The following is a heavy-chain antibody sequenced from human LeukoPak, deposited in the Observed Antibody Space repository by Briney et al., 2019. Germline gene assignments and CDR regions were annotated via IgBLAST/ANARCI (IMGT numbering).Heavy chain of an antibody. CDR1: GFTFSSYA. J-gene: IGHJ4*02. V-gene: IGHV3-23*01. D-gene: IGHD1-26*01. Sequence: GGSLRLSCAASGFTFSSYAMNWVRQAPGKGLEWVSAISTRGGTTYYADSVKGRFTISRDDSKNTLYLQMNSLRVEDTAVYYSAKDRWVGATISHYFDYWGQGTLVTVSS. CDR3: AKDRWVGATISHYFDY. CDR2: ISTRGGTT.